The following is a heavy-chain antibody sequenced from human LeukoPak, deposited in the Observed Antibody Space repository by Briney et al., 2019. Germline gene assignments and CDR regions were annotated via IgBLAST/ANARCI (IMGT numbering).Heavy chain of an antibody. J-gene: IGHJ6*03. CDR2: ISYDGSNK. V-gene: IGHV3-30*01. CDR1: GFTFSSYA. D-gene: IGHD1-1*01. Sequence: GRSLRLSCAASGFTFSSYAMHWVRQAPGKGLEWVAVISYDGSNKYYADSVKGRFTISRDNSKNTLYLQMNSLRAEDTAVYYCARDGRTGTTHYYYYMDVWGKGTTVTVSS. CDR3: ARDGRTGTTHYYYYMDV.